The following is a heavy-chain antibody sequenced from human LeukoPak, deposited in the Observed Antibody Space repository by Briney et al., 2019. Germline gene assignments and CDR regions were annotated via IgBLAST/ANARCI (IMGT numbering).Heavy chain of an antibody. V-gene: IGHV4-59*01. CDR3: ARFYSYAYFDY. J-gene: IGHJ4*02. D-gene: IGHD5-18*01. Sequence: SETLSLTCTVSGGSMSSYYWSWIQQPPGKGLEWIGYIYYNGNTNYNPPLKSRVSISVDTSKNQFSLKLSSVTAADTAVYYCARFYSYAYFDYWGQGTLVTVSS. CDR2: IYYNGNT. CDR1: GGSMSSYY.